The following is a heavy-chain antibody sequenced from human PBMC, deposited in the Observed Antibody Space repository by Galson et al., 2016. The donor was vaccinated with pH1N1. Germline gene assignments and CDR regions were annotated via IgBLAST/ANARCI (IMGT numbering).Heavy chain of an antibody. CDR2: INQHGSKI. Sequence: SLRLSCAASGLVYSDYWMTWVRQAPGKGLEWVGNINQHGSKINYGDSVRGRFTISRDNAKNSLFLQMTSLRADDSAVYYGARDRTYSESNTYYDLFDIWGQGTMVTVSS. CDR3: ARDRTYSESNTYYDLFDI. CDR1: GLVYSDYW. J-gene: IGHJ3*02. V-gene: IGHV3-7*03. D-gene: IGHD3-16*01.